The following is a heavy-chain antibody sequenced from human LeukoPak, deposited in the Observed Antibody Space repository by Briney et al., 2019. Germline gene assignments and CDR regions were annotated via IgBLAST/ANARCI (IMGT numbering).Heavy chain of an antibody. J-gene: IGHJ4*02. Sequence: GGSLRLSCAASAFTFSDYWMSWVRQAPGKGLEWVANINQDGGEKYYVDSVKGRFTISRDNAKNSLYLQMNSLRAEDTALYYCAKDIGGRYYYDSSGYSAFDYWGQGTLVTVSS. CDR2: INQDGGEK. CDR1: AFTFSDYW. V-gene: IGHV3-7*03. D-gene: IGHD3-22*01. CDR3: AKDIGGRYYYDSSGYSAFDY.